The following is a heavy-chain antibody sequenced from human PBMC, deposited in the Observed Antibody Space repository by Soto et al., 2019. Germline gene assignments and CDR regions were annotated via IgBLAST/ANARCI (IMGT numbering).Heavy chain of an antibody. Sequence: QVQLVHSGAEVKKPGSSVKVSCKASGGTFSNYAINGVRQAPGPGLEGMGGIIPLFGTPNYAQKFQGRVTITADRSTSTGYMELSSLRADDTAVYYCAKGARGTIAATGFDSWGQGTLVTVSS. J-gene: IGHJ4*02. CDR2: IIPLFGTP. CDR1: GGTFSNYA. D-gene: IGHD6-13*01. V-gene: IGHV1-69*06. CDR3: AKGARGTIAATGFDS.